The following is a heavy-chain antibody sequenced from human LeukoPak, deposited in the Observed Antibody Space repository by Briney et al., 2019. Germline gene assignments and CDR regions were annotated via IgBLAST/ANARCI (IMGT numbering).Heavy chain of an antibody. CDR2: VFDSGRT. D-gene: IGHD5-18*01. V-gene: IGHV4-59*11. J-gene: IGHJ4*02. CDR1: GGSMTTHH. Sequence: SETLSLTCTVSGGSMTTHHWNWIRQTPGKGLEWIGYVFDSGRTKENPSLKSRVTLSADTSKNQLSLRLSSVTAADTAVYYCATIKRGNIFGYFDFWGQGILVTVSS. CDR3: ATIKRGNIFGYFDF.